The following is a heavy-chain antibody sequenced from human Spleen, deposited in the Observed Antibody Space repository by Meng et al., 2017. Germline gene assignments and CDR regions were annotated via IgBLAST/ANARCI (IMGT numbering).Heavy chain of an antibody. D-gene: IGHD2-2*01. CDR3: AKLGNVGVTQDYYFDY. Sequence: ASVKVSCKASGYTFINYYMHWVRQAPGQGLEWMGIINPSSGSTNYAQKFQGRVIMTRDTSTSTVYMELSSLRSEDTAVYYCAKLGNVGVTQDYYFDYWGQGTLVTVSS. V-gene: IGHV1-46*01. CDR2: INPSSGST. CDR1: GYTFINYY. J-gene: IGHJ4*02.